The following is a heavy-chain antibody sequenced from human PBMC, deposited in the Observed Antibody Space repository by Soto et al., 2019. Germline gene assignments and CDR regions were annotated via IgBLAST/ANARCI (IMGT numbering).Heavy chain of an antibody. CDR3: ARRGHYYDSSGYYNHAFDI. CDR2: IYYSGST. CDR1: GGSISSSSYY. V-gene: IGHV4-39*02. J-gene: IGHJ3*02. Sequence: SETLSLTCTVSGGSISSSSYYWGWIRQPPGKGLEWIGSIYYSGSTYYNPSLKSRVTISVDTSKNHFSLKLNSVTAADTAVYYCARRGHYYDSSGYYNHAFDIWGQGTMVT. D-gene: IGHD3-22*01.